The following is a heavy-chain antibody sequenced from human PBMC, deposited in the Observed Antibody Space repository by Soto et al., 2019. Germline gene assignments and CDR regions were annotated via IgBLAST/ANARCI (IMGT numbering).Heavy chain of an antibody. J-gene: IGHJ4*02. CDR1: GFTFSSYS. D-gene: IGHD3-9*01. CDR3: ARDSGFYYDILTGSQDY. CDR2: ISSSSSYI. Sequence: EVQLVESGGGLVKPGGSLRLSCAASGFTFSSYSMNWVRQAPGKGLEWVSSISSSSSYIYYADSVKGRFTISRDNAKNSLYLQMNSLRAEDTAVYYCARDSGFYYDILTGSQDYWGQGTLVTVSS. V-gene: IGHV3-21*01.